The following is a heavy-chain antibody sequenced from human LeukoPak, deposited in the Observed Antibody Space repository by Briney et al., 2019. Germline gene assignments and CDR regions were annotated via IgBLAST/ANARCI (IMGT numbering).Heavy chain of an antibody. D-gene: IGHD3-3*01. Sequence: ASVKVSCKASGYTFTSYYMHWVRQAPGQGLEWMGIINPSGGSTSYAQKFQGRVTMTRDTSTSTVYMELSSLRSEDTAVYYCARARSVRFSEWLLFMGAFDIWGQGTMVTVSS. CDR2: INPSGGST. CDR3: ARARSVRFSEWLLFMGAFDI. V-gene: IGHV1-46*01. CDR1: GYTFTSYY. J-gene: IGHJ3*02.